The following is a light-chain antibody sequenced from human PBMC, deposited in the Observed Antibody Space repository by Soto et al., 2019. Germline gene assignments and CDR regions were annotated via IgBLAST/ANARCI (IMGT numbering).Light chain of an antibody. J-gene: IGKJ1*01. CDR1: QNIDNW. CDR3: QQYNSYSVPS. Sequence: DVQMTQSPSTLSASVGDRVTITCRASQNIDNWLAWYQQKPRKAPKLLIYKASSLESGVPSRFSGSGSGTEFTLTISSLKPDDFATYHCQQYNSYSVPSFGQGTKVEIK. CDR2: KAS. V-gene: IGKV1-5*03.